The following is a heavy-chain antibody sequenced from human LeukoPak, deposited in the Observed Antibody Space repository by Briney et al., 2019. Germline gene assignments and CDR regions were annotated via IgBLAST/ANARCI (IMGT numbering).Heavy chain of an antibody. D-gene: IGHD3-10*01. V-gene: IGHV3-7*01. J-gene: IGHJ4*02. CDR3: AREGSLFQY. CDR2: IKGDGSEQ. CDR1: GFTLGDYW. Sequence: PGESLRLSCTASGFTLGDYWMSWVRQAPGKGPEWVANIKGDGSEQNYVDSVNGRFTISRDNAKNSLYLHMNNLRAEDTATYYCAREGSLFQYWGQGTLVTVSS.